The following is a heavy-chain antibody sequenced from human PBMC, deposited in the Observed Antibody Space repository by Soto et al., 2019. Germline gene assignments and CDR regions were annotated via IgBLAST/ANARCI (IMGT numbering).Heavy chain of an antibody. CDR1: GFTFSSYA. CDR3: ATVVAAAGRLNWFDP. J-gene: IGHJ5*02. V-gene: IGHV3-23*01. Sequence: GGSLRLSCAASGFTFSSYAMSWVRQAPGKGLEWVSAISGSGGSTYYADSVKGRFTISRDNSKNTLYLQMNSLRAEDTAVYYCATVVAAAGRLNWFDPWGQGTLVTSPQ. CDR2: ISGSGGST. D-gene: IGHD6-13*01.